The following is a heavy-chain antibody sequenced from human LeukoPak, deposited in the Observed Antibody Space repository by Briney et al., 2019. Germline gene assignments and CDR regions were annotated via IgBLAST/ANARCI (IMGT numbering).Heavy chain of an antibody. Sequence: GGSLRLSCAASGFTFSSYAMHWVRQAPGKGLEWVAVISYDGSNKYYADSVKGRFTISRDNSKNTLYLQMNSLRAEDTAVYYCARAGYCTNGVCYPASPYYFDYWGQGTLVTVSS. CDR1: GFTFSSYA. V-gene: IGHV3-30-3*01. J-gene: IGHJ4*02. D-gene: IGHD2-8*01. CDR2: ISYDGSNK. CDR3: ARAGYCTNGVCYPASPYYFDY.